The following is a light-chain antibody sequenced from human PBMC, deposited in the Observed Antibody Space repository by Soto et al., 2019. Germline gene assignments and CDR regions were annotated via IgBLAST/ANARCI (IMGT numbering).Light chain of an antibody. V-gene: IGKV1-9*01. CDR3: QQLNSYLRT. CDR1: QGISSY. CDR2: AAS. Sequence: DIQLTQSPSFLSASVGDRVTITCRASQGISSYLAWYQQKPGKAPKLLIYAASTLQSGVPSRFSGSGSGTEFTLTISSLQPEDFATYYCQQLNSYLRTFGPGTKVDI. J-gene: IGKJ3*01.